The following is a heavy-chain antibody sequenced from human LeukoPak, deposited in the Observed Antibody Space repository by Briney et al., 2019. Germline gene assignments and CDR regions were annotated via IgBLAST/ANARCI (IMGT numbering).Heavy chain of an antibody. V-gene: IGHV3-23*01. CDR1: GFTFSSHA. J-gene: IGHJ4*02. CDR2: ISGSGGST. Sequence: PGGSLRLSCAASGFTFSSHAMSWVRQAPGKGLEWVSAISGSGGSTYYADSVKGRFTISRDNSKNTLYLQMNSLRAEDTAVYYCAKDQGPVVAATPDYWGQGTLVTVSS. CDR3: AKDQGPVVAATPDY. D-gene: IGHD2-15*01.